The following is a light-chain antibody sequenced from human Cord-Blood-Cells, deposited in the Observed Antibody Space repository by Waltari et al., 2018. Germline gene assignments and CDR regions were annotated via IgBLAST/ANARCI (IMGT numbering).Light chain of an antibody. J-gene: IGLJ3*02. CDR3: AAWDDSLNGWV. Sequence: QSVLTQPPSASGTPGQRVTISCSGSSSNIGSNTVNWYQQLPGTAPQLLIYSNTQRPSGVPDRFSGSKSGTSASLASSGRQSEDEADYYCAAWDDSLNGWVFGGGTKLTVL. CDR1: SSNIGSNT. V-gene: IGLV1-44*01. CDR2: SNT.